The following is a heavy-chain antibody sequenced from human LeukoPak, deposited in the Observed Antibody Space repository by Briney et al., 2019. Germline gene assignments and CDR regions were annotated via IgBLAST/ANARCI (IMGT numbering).Heavy chain of an antibody. J-gene: IGHJ5*02. Sequence: GRSQRLSCAASGFTFSSYAMHWVRQAPGKGLEWVAVISYDGSNKYYADSVKGRFTISRDNSKNTLYLQMNSLRAEDTAVYYCARAGGYDILTGYSLRYDWFDPWGQGTLVTVSS. CDR3: ARAGGYDILTGYSLRYDWFDP. CDR2: ISYDGSNK. D-gene: IGHD3-9*01. CDR1: GFTFSSYA. V-gene: IGHV3-30*04.